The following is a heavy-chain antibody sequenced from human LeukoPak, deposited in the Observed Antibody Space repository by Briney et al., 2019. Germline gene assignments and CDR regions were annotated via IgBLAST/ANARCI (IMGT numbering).Heavy chain of an antibody. CDR3: TTDPPLLLWFGEGY. J-gene: IGHJ4*02. CDR2: IGSSSSYI. CDR1: GFTFSSYS. V-gene: IGHV3-21*03. D-gene: IGHD3-10*01. Sequence: GGSLRLSCAASGFTFSSYSMNWVRQAPGKGLEWVSSIGSSSSYIYYADSVKGRFTIPRDNAKNSLYLQMNSLKTEDTAVYYCTTDPPLLLWFGEGYWGQGTLVTVSS.